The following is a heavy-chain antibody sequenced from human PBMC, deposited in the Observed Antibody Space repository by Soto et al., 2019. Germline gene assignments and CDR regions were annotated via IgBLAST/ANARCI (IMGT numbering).Heavy chain of an antibody. CDR3: ARDRIAAAGTPDWFDP. D-gene: IGHD6-13*01. Sequence: FTSYGISWVRQAPGQGLEWMGWISAYNGNTNYAQKLQGRVTMTTDTSTSTAYMELRSLRSDDTAVYYCARDRIAAAGTPDWFDPWGQGTLVTVSS. CDR1: FTSYG. J-gene: IGHJ5*02. V-gene: IGHV1-18*04. CDR2: ISAYNGNT.